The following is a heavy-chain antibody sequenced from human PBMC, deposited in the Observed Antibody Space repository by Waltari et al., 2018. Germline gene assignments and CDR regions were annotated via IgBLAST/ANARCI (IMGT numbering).Heavy chain of an antibody. V-gene: IGHV4-30-4*01. CDR3: ARDFGHSSAD. CDR2: IYYNGNA. Sequence: QVRLQESGPGLVKSSQTLSLTCIVSGGSVTHADYYWSWNRLSPGKGLEWIGDIYYNGNANYNPSLRSRLTISIDTSKNQFSLKLTSVTAADTAIYYCARDFGHSSADWGQGIQVTVSS. J-gene: IGHJ4*02. CDR1: GGSVTHADYY. D-gene: IGHD3-22*01.